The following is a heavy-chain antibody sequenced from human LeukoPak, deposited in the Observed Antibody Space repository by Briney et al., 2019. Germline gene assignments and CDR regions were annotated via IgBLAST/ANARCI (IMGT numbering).Heavy chain of an antibody. CDR1: GFTFRSYA. CDR2: ISGSGSST. Sequence: PGGSLRLSCAASGFTFRSYAMDWVRQAPGKGLEWVSSISGSGSSTFYADSVKGRFTISRDNSKNTVYLQMNSLRAEDTAVYYCAKDMGGYGRPGDYWGQGTLVTVSS. V-gene: IGHV3-23*01. CDR3: AKDMGGYGRPGDY. D-gene: IGHD5-12*01. J-gene: IGHJ4*02.